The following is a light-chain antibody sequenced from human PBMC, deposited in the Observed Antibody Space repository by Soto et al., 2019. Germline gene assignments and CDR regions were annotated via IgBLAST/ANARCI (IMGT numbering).Light chain of an antibody. V-gene: IGKV1-5*03. Sequence: DIQMTQSPSTLSASVGDRVTITCRASQSISSWLAWYQQKPGKAPKLLIYKAASLESGVPSRFSGSGSGTEFTLAISSLQRDDFATYCCQQYNSYWTFGQGIKGEIK. CDR1: QSISSW. CDR3: QQYNSYWT. CDR2: KAA. J-gene: IGKJ1*01.